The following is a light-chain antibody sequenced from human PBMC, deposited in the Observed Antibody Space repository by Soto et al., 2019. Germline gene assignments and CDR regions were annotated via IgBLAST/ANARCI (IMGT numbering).Light chain of an antibody. Sequence: DIPMTQSPSAMSASVGDRVTITCRASQAISHYLAWFHQRPGKVPKRLIYGASTLQSGVPSRFSGSVSGTEFTLTISSLQPEDFGTYYCLQHNTYPLSFGGGTKVE. J-gene: IGKJ4*01. V-gene: IGKV1-17*03. CDR3: LQHNTYPLS. CDR1: QAISHY. CDR2: GAS.